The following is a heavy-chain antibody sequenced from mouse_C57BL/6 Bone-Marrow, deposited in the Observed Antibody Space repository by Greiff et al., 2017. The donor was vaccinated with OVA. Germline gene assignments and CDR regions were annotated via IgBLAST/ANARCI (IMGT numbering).Heavy chain of an antibody. CDR2: IYPRSGNT. J-gene: IGHJ2*01. CDR3: ARRITTVVELDY. CDR1: GYTFTSYG. V-gene: IGHV1-81*01. Sequence: QVQLKQSGAELARPGASVKLSCKASGYTFTSYGISWVKQRTGQGLEWIGEIYPRSGNTYYNEKFKGKATLTADKSSSTAYMELRSLTSEDSAVYFCARRITTVVELDYWGQGTTLTVSS. D-gene: IGHD1-1*01.